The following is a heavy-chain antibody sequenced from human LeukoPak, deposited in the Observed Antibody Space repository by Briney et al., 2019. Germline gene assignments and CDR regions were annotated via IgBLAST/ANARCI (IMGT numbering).Heavy chain of an antibody. CDR3: ARDPTLAAPDY. CDR2: INHSGST. J-gene: IGHJ4*02. D-gene: IGHD6-6*01. CDR1: GGSFSGYY. Sequence: SETLSLTCAVYGGSFSGYYWSWIRQPPGKGLEWIGEINHSGSTNYNPSLKSRVTISVDTSKKQFSLKLTSVTAADTAVYYCARDPTLAAPDYWGQGTLVTVSS. V-gene: IGHV4-34*01.